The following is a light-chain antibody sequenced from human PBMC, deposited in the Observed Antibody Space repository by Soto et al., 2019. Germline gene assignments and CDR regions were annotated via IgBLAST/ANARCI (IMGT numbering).Light chain of an antibody. Sequence: QSVLTHPASVSGSAGQSITISCTGTNSDVGGHNYVSWYQQRPGKVPKLLIYEVTDRPSGASNRFSGSKSGNTASLTISGLQAEDEADYFCASYTSRNTLIFGGGTKVTVL. CDR1: NSDVGGHNY. V-gene: IGLV2-14*01. CDR3: ASYTSRNTLI. CDR2: EVT. J-gene: IGLJ2*01.